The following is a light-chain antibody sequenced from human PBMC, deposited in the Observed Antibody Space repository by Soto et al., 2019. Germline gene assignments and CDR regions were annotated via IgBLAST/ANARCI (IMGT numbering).Light chain of an antibody. CDR3: QQYGSSPRT. V-gene: IGKV3-20*01. CDR2: GAS. J-gene: IGKJ1*01. Sequence: EIVLTQSPGTLSLSPGERATLSCRASQSVSSSYLAWYQLKPGQAPRLLIYGASSRATGIPDRFSGSGSGTDFTLTISRRDPEDFAVYFCQQYGSSPRTFGQGTKVEIK. CDR1: QSVSSSY.